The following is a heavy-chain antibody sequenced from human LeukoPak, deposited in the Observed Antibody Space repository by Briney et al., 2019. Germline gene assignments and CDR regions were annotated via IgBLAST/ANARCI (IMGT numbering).Heavy chain of an antibody. Sequence: PGGSLRLSCAASGFTFSSYSMNWVRQAPGEGLEWVSSISSSSSYIYYADSVKGRFTISRDNAKNSLYLQMNSLRAEDTAVYYCARDMDLDIVVVVAATALDYWGQGTLVTVSS. CDR1: GFTFSSYS. CDR3: ARDMDLDIVVVVAATALDY. J-gene: IGHJ4*02. V-gene: IGHV3-21*01. D-gene: IGHD2-15*01. CDR2: ISSSSSYI.